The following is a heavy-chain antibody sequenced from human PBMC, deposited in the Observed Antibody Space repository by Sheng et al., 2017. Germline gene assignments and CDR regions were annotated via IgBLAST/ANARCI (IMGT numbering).Heavy chain of an antibody. CDR1: GFTFSSYA. CDR3: ARDNRGSY. V-gene: IGHV3-23*01. J-gene: IGHJ4*02. CDR2: ISSSGGGT. Sequence: EVQLLESGGGLVQPGGSLRLSCVVSGFTFSSYAMIWVRQAPGKGLEWVSTISSSGGGTYYADSVKGRFTISRDNSKNTVYLQMNSLRAEDTAIYYCARDNRGSYWGQGTLVTVSS.